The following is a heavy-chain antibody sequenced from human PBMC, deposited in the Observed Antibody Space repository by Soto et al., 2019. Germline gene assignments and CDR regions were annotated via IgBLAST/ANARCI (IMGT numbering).Heavy chain of an antibody. D-gene: IGHD3-10*01. CDR1: GGTFSSYA. V-gene: IGHV1-69*13. CDR3: ARVPRITMVRGVTNYYYYGMDV. Sequence: ASVKVSCKASGGTFSSYAISWVRQAPGQGLEWMGGIIPIFGTANYAQKFQGRVTITADESTSTAYMELSSLRSEDTAVYYCARVPRITMVRGVTNYYYYGMDVWGQGTTVTVSS. J-gene: IGHJ6*02. CDR2: IIPIFGTA.